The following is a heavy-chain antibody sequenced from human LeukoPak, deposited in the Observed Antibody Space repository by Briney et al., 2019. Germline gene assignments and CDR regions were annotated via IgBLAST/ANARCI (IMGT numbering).Heavy chain of an antibody. CDR1: GGSISSYY. J-gene: IGHJ4*02. V-gene: IGHV4-59*01. D-gene: IGHD4-17*01. CDR2: IYYSGST. Sequence: SGTLSLTCTVSGGSISSYYWSWIRQPPGKGLEWIGYIYYSGSTNYNPSLKSRVTISVDTSKNQFSLKLSSVTAADTAVYYCARVVDYGDNYFDYWGQGTLVTVSS. CDR3: ARVVDYGDNYFDY.